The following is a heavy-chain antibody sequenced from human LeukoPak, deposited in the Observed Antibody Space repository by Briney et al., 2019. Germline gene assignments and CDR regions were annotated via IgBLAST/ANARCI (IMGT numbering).Heavy chain of an antibody. CDR3: AMYNWNYGDAFDI. CDR2: IYYSGST. D-gene: IGHD1-7*01. CDR1: GGSFSGYY. Sequence: PSETLSLTCAVYGGSFSGYYWGWIRQPPGKGLEWIGSIYYSGSTYYNPSLKSRVTISVDTSKNQFSLKLSSVTAADTAVYYCAMYNWNYGDAFDIWGQGTMVTVSS. J-gene: IGHJ3*02. V-gene: IGHV4-39*01.